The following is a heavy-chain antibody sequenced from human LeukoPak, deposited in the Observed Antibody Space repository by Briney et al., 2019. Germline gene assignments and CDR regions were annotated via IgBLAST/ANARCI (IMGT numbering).Heavy chain of an antibody. CDR2: IWYDGSNK. D-gene: IGHD3-22*01. CDR1: GFTFSSYG. J-gene: IGHJ4*02. Sequence: GRTLRLSCAASGFTFSSYGMHWVRQAPGKGLEWVAVIWYDGSNKYYADSVKGRFTISRDNSKNTLYLQMNSLRAEDTAVYYCAKMDSSGYLDYWGQGTLVTVSS. CDR3: AKMDSSGYLDY. V-gene: IGHV3-33*06.